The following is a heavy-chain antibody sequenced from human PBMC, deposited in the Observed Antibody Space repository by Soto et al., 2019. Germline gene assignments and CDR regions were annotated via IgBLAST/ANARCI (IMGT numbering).Heavy chain of an antibody. Sequence: ASVKVSCKASGGTFSSYAISWVRQAPGQGLEWMGGIIPIFGTANYAQKFQGRVTITADESTSTAYMELSSLRSEDTAVYYCARDKRRDIVVVPADYYYGMDVWGQGTTVTVSS. CDR3: ARDKRRDIVVVPADYYYGMDV. CDR1: GGTFSSYA. D-gene: IGHD2-2*01. CDR2: IIPIFGTA. V-gene: IGHV1-69*13. J-gene: IGHJ6*02.